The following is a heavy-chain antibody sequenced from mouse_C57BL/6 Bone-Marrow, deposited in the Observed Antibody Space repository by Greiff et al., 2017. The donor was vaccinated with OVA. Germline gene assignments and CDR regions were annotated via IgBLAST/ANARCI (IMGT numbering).Heavy chain of an antibody. CDR3: TGEGYYYGSPYYFDY. CDR1: GFTFSNYW. Sequence: DVKVEESGGGLVQPGGSMKLSCVASGFTFSNYWMNWVRQSPEKGLEWVAQIRLKSDNYATHYAESVKGRFTISRDDSKSSVYLQMNNLRAEDTGIYYCTGEGYYYGSPYYFDYWGQGTTLTVSS. CDR2: IRLKSDNYAT. D-gene: IGHD1-1*01. J-gene: IGHJ2*01. V-gene: IGHV6-3*01.